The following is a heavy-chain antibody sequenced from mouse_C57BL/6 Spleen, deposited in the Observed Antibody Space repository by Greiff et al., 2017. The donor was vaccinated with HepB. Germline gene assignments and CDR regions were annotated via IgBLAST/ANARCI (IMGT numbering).Heavy chain of an antibody. CDR1: GYTFTSYW. CDR3: ARKDTTVVADY. J-gene: IGHJ2*01. D-gene: IGHD1-1*01. CDR2: IYPGSGST. Sequence: QVQLQQSGAELVKPGASVKMSCKASGYTFTSYWITWVKQRPGQGLEWIGDIYPGSGSTNYNEKFKSKATLTVDTSSSTAYMQLSSLTSEDSAVYYCARKDTTVVADYWGQGTTLTVSS. V-gene: IGHV1-55*01.